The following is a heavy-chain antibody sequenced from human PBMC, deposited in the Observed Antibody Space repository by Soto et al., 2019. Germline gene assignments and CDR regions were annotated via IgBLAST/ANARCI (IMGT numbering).Heavy chain of an antibody. CDR2: IDPSDSQT. CDR3: ARQIYDSDTGPNFQYYFDS. V-gene: IGHV5-10-1*01. CDR1: GYSLSSYW. J-gene: IGHJ4*02. D-gene: IGHD3-22*01. Sequence: XECLKISFKGSGYSLSSYWITWVRQKPGKGLEWMGRIDPSDSQTYYSPSFRGHVTISVTKSITTVFLQWSSLRASDTAMYYCARQIYDSDTGPNFQYYFDSWGQGTPVTVSS.